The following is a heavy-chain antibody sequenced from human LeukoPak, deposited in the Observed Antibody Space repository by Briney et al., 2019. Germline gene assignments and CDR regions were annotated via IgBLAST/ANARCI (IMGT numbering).Heavy chain of an antibody. CDR3: AKDRDRIAAALHFDY. V-gene: IGHV3-30*18. J-gene: IGHJ4*02. CDR2: ISYDGSNK. D-gene: IGHD6-13*01. CDR1: GFTFSSYG. Sequence: PGGSLRLSCAASGFTFSSYGMHWVRQAPGKGLERVAVISYDGSNKYYADSVKGRFTISRDNSKNTLYLQMNSLRAEDTAVYYCAKDRDRIAAALHFDYWGQGTLVTVSS.